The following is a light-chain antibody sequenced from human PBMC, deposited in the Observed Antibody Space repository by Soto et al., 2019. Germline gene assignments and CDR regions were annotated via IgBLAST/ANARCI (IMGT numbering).Light chain of an antibody. Sequence: DLQMTQSPSTLSAYVGDRVTITCRASQSIRGWLAWYQQKPGKAPNLLIFDASSLQSGVPSRFSGSGSGTDFALIISSLQPEDFATYYCQQANSVPLTFGGGTKVDIK. J-gene: IGKJ4*01. CDR2: DAS. V-gene: IGKV1-5*01. CDR1: QSIRGW. CDR3: QQANSVPLT.